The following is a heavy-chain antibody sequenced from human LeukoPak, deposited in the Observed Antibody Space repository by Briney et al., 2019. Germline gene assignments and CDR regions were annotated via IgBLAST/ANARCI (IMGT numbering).Heavy chain of an antibody. CDR2: IFISGNT. V-gene: IGHV4-4*07. Sequence: PSETLSLTCTVSGGSVSNWYWSWIRQPAGKGLEWIGRIFISGNTNYNSSLKSRVTISVDKSKNQVSLKLTSVTAADTAVYYCATGDGDLDFWALGTLVIVS. CDR3: ATGDGDLDF. D-gene: IGHD3-3*01. J-gene: IGHJ1*01. CDR1: GGSVSNWY.